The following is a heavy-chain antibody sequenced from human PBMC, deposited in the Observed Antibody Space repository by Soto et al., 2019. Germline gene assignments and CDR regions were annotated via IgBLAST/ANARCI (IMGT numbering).Heavy chain of an antibody. V-gene: IGHV1-3*01. Sequence: QVQLVQSGAEVKKPAASVKVSCKASGYTFTNYGIHWVRQAPGQRLEWMGWINAGSGNTKYSQKFQGRVTFTRDTSASTPYMELSSLRSEDTAMYFCARSGYSSGWYHWYFDFWGRGTLVTVSS. D-gene: IGHD6-19*01. CDR1: GYTFTNYG. CDR2: INAGSGNT. CDR3: ARSGYSSGWYHWYFDF. J-gene: IGHJ2*01.